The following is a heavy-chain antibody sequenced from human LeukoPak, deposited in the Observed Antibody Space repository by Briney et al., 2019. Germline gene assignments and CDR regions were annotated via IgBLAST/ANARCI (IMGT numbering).Heavy chain of an antibody. CDR3: ARGRYTSLDY. CDR2: IYYSGNT. V-gene: IGHV4-38-2*02. J-gene: IGHJ4*02. CDR1: GYSISSGYY. Sequence: SETLSLTCTVSGYSISSGYYWAWIRQPPGKGLEWIGSIYYSGNTNYNPSLQSRVTISVDTSKNQFSLKLSSVTAADTAVYYCARGRYTSLDYWGQGTLVTVSS. D-gene: IGHD5-24*01.